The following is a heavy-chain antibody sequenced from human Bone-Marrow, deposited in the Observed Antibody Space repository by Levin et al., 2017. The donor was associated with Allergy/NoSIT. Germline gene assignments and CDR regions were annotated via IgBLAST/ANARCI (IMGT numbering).Heavy chain of an antibody. D-gene: IGHD3-10*01. CDR2: IKEDGSAK. J-gene: IGHJ5*02. CDR1: GFSFSSSW. V-gene: IGHV3-7*03. Sequence: PGESLKISCAVSGFSFSSSWMSWVRQAPGKGLEWVANIKEDGSAKYYVDSVKGRFTVSRDNAENSLYLQMDDLRAEDTALYYCARDVTMGGEAWGQGTLVTVSS. CDR3: ARDVTMGGEA.